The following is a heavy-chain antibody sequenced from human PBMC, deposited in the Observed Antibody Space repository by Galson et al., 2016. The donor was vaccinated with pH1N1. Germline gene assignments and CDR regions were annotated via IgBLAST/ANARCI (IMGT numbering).Heavy chain of an antibody. V-gene: IGHV3-7*01. CDR1: GFIFSDYW. CDR3: ATEDYYTSLY. D-gene: IGHD1-26*01. Sequence: SLRLSCAASGFIFSDYWMSWVRQAPGKGLEWVAKINQDGSRKYYVDSMKGRCTISRDNAENSLSQQMNSLRVEDTALYYCATEDYYTSLYWGQGILVTVPS. CDR2: INQDGSRK. J-gene: IGHJ4*02.